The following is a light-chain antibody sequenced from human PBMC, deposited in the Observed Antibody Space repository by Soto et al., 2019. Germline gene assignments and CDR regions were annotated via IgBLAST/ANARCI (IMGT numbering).Light chain of an antibody. CDR2: DAS. Sequence: DIQMTQSPSSLSASVGDRVTITCQASQDISNYLNWYQQKPAKAPKLLIYDASNLETGVPSRFSGSGSGTDFTFTISSLQPEDIATYYCQQYDNLAFTFGPGTKVDIK. CDR1: QDISNY. V-gene: IGKV1-33*01. CDR3: QQYDNLAFT. J-gene: IGKJ3*01.